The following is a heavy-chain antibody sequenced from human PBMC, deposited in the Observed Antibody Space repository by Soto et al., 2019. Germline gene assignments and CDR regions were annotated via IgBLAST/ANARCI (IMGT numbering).Heavy chain of an antibody. D-gene: IGHD2-2*01. V-gene: IGHV3-23*01. CDR1: GFTFSSYA. CDR2: ISGSGGST. Sequence: GSLRLSCAASGFTFSSYAMSWVRQAPGKGLEWVSAISGSGGSTYYADSVKGRFTISRDNSKNTLYLQMNSLRAEDTAVYYCAKDRRDIVVVPAGMDVWGQGTTVTVSS. J-gene: IGHJ6*02. CDR3: AKDRRDIVVVPAGMDV.